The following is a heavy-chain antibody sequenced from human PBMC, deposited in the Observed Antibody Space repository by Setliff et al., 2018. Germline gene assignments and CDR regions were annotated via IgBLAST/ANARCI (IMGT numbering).Heavy chain of an antibody. D-gene: IGHD2-15*01. CDR2: IIPMFGTP. V-gene: IGHV1-69*05. Sequence: GASVKVSCKASGDSFNNYAISWVRQAPGQGLEWMGGIIPMFGTPAYAQKFQDRVTITTDGSTSTAYMELDSLRSEDTAVYYCARSPAVLGIVYLDPWGQGTLVTVSS. CDR3: ARSPAVLGIVYLDP. J-gene: IGHJ5*02. CDR1: GDSFNNYA.